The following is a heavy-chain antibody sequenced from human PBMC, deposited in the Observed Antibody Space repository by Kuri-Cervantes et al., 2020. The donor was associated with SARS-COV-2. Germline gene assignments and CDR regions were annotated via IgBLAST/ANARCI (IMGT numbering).Heavy chain of an antibody. V-gene: IGHV3-21*01. CDR2: ITRSSSYI. CDR3: ARISKYYDFWSGSDHYYMDV. D-gene: IGHD3-3*01. J-gene: IGHJ6*03. Sequence: GESLKISCAASGFTFSDYDINWVRQAPGKGLELASSITRSSSYIYYADSMKGRLTISRDNAKNSLYLQMNSLRAEDTAVYYCARISKYYDFWSGSDHYYMDVWGKGTTVTVSS. CDR1: GFTFSDYD.